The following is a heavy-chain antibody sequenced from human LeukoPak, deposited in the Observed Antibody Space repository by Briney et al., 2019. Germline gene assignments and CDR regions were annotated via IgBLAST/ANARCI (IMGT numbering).Heavy chain of an antibody. J-gene: IGHJ4*02. V-gene: IGHV3-30*04. Sequence: GGSLRLSCAASGFTFSSYAVHWVRQAPGKGLEWVAVISYDGSNKYYADSVKGRFTISRDNSKNTLYLQMNSLRAEDTAVYYCARVHYVLLWFREVDYWGQGTLVTVSS. D-gene: IGHD3-10*01. CDR1: GFTFSSYA. CDR3: ARVHYVLLWFREVDY. CDR2: ISYDGSNK.